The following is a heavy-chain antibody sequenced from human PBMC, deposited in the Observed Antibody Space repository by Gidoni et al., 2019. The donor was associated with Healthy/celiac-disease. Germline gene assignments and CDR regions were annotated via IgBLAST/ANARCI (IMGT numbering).Heavy chain of an antibody. CDR1: GGSVSSGSYY. D-gene: IGHD5-18*01. CDR3: ARDRRGSYGPITYFDY. J-gene: IGHJ4*02. CDR2: IYYSGST. Sequence: QVQLQESGPGLVTPSETLSLTCTVSGGSVSSGSYYWSWIRQPPGKGLEWIGYIYYSGSTNYNPSLKSRVTISVDTSKNQFSLKLSSVTAADTAVYYCARDRRGSYGPITYFDYWGQGTLVTVSS. V-gene: IGHV4-61*01.